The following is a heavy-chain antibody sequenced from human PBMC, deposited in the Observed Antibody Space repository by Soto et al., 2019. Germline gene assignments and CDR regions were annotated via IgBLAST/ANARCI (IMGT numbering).Heavy chain of an antibody. V-gene: IGHV4-38-2*01. D-gene: IGHD3-22*01. CDR1: GYSIGTGYY. J-gene: IGHJ4*02. CDR2: IYHRGNT. CDR3: ARPTYGYYYFDY. Sequence: ETLSLTCAVSGYSIGTGYYWAWIRQPPGKGLEWIATIYHRGNTYYNPSLRSRVTISMDTSENQFSLRLRSVTAADTAVYYCARPTYGYYYFDYWGQGILVTVSS.